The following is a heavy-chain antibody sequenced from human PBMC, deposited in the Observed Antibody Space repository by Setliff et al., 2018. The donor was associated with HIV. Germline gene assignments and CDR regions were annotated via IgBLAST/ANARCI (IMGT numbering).Heavy chain of an antibody. CDR3: ARARVGATPLDY. D-gene: IGHD1-26*01. J-gene: IGHJ4*02. CDR1: GGTFSTYA. CDR2: IIPIFGTA. V-gene: IGHV1-69*13. Sequence: GASVKVSCKASGGTFSTYAISWVRQAPGQGLEWMGGIIPIFGTANYAQRLQGRVTLTADESTSTAYMELRSLRSDDTAVYYCARARVGATPLDYWGQGTLVTVSS.